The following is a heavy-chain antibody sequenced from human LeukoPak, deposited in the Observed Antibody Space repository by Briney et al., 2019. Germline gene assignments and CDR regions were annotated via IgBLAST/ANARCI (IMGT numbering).Heavy chain of an antibody. J-gene: IGHJ4*02. Sequence: AASVKVSCKASGYTFSRYYMHWVRQAPGQGLEWMGWINPNSGGTNYAQKFQGRVTMTRDTSISTTYMEVSRLTSDDTAVYYCARGAPRLAAPPGVDYWGQGTPVTVSS. CDR3: ARGAPRLAAPPGVDY. CDR2: INPNSGGT. CDR1: GYTFSRYY. V-gene: IGHV1-2*02. D-gene: IGHD6-6*01.